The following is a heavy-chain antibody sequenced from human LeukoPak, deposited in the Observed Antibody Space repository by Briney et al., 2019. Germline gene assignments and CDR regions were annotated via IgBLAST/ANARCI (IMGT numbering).Heavy chain of an antibody. CDR3: ARVEEGYGSGRRENYYYYYMDV. CDR2: IYYRGIT. Sequence: SETLSLTCTVSGGSISSYYWSWIRQPPGKGLEWIGYIYYRGITKYNPSLQSRLTISVDTSKNQFSLKLSSVTAADTAVYYCARVEEGYGSGRRENYYYYYMDVWGKGTTVTISS. J-gene: IGHJ6*03. CDR1: GGSISSYY. D-gene: IGHD3-10*01. V-gene: IGHV4-59*12.